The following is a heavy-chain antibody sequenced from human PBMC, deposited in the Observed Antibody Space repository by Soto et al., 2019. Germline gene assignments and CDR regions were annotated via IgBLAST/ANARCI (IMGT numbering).Heavy chain of an antibody. CDR1: GFTFDDYA. CDR2: ISWNSGSI. J-gene: IGHJ6*03. D-gene: IGHD6-13*01. Sequence: GGSLRLSCAASGFTFDDYAMHWVRQAPGKGLEWVSGISWNSGSIGYADSVQGRFTISRDNAKNSLYLQMNSLRAEDTALYYCAKSVRSSWFNYYYMDVWGKGTTVTVSS. CDR3: AKSVRSSWFNYYYMDV. V-gene: IGHV3-9*01.